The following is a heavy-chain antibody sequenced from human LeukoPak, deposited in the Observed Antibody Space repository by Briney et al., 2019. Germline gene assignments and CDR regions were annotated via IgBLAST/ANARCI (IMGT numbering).Heavy chain of an antibody. CDR2: INYDGSST. CDR3: ARDTTYSSSWYAIAGYYYYYMDV. J-gene: IGHJ6*03. Sequence: GGSLRLSCAASGFTFDDYGMSWVRQAPGKGLVWVSRINYDGSSTTYADSVKGRFTISRDNAKNTLDLQMISLRAEDTAVYYCARDTTYSSSWYAIAGYYYYYMDVWGKGTTVTVSS. V-gene: IGHV3-74*01. CDR1: GFTFDDYG. D-gene: IGHD6-13*01.